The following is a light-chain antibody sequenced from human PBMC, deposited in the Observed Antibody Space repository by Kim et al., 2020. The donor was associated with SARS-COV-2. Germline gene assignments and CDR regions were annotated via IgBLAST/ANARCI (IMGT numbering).Light chain of an antibody. CDR3: QSYDSSLSGWV. CDR1: SFNIGAGYE. J-gene: IGLJ3*02. Sequence: RVTSSCTGSSFNIGAGYEVHWYQQFPGTAPKLRIYANTNRPTGVPDRFSGSKSGSSTSLGITGLQAEDEADYYCQSYDSSLSGWVFGGGTKLTVL. V-gene: IGLV1-40*01. CDR2: ANT.